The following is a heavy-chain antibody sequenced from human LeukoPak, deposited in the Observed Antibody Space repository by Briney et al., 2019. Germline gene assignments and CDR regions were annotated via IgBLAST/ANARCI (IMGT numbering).Heavy chain of an antibody. CDR3: ARSKTGTTTFDY. Sequence: SETLSLTCTVSGGSISSGGYYWSWIRQHPGKGLEWIGYIYYSGSTYYNPSPKSRVTISVDTSKNQFSLKLSSVTAADTAVYYCARSKTGTTTFDYWGQGTLVTVSS. CDR1: GGSISSGGYY. D-gene: IGHD1-1*01. CDR2: IYYSGST. V-gene: IGHV4-31*03. J-gene: IGHJ4*02.